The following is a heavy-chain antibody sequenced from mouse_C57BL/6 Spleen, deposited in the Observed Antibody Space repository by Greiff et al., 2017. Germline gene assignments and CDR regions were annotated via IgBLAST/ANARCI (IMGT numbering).Heavy chain of an antibody. D-gene: IGHD1-1*01. CDR1: GYTFTSYW. CDR2: IHPNSGST. Sequence: QVQLQQPGAELVKPGASVKLSCKASGYTFTSYWMHWVKQRPGQGLEWIGMIHPNSGSTNYNEKFKSKATLTVDKSSSTAYMQLSSLTSEDSAVYYCARADYYGSSHILDYWGQGTTLTVSS. V-gene: IGHV1-64*01. CDR3: ARADYYGSSHILDY. J-gene: IGHJ2*01.